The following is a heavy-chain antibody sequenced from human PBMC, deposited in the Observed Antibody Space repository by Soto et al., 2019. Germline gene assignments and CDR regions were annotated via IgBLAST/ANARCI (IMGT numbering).Heavy chain of an antibody. J-gene: IGHJ3*02. Sequence: ASVKISCKASGGTFSSYAISWVRQAPGQGLEWMGGIIPIFGTANYAQKFKGRVTITADESTSTAYMELSSLRSEDTAVYYCAICGTTSGYAFDIWGKGTMVTVSS. D-gene: IGHD1-1*01. CDR2: IIPIFGTA. V-gene: IGHV1-69*13. CDR3: AICGTTSGYAFDI. CDR1: GGTFSSYA.